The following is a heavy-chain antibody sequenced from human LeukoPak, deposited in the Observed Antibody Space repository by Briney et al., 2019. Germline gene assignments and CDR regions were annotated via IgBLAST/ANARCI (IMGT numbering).Heavy chain of an antibody. V-gene: IGHV1-18*01. J-gene: IGHJ4*02. CDR2: ISAYNGNT. Sequence: ASVKVSCKASGYTFTSYGISWVRQAPGQGLEWMGWISAYNGNTNYAQKLQGRVTMTTDTSTSTAYMELRSLRSDDTAVYYCARDWGADYDSSGPTDYWGQGTLVTVSS. D-gene: IGHD3-22*01. CDR3: ARDWGADYDSSGPTDY. CDR1: GYTFTSYG.